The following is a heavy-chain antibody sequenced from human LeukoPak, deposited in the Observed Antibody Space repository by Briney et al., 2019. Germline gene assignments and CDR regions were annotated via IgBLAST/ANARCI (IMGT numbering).Heavy chain of an antibody. CDR1: GGSISSYY. CDR2: IYYSGST. Sequence: SETLSLTCSVSGGSISSYYWSWIRQLPGKGLEWIGYIYYSGSTNYNPSLKSRVTISVDTSKNQFSLKLSSVTAADTAVYYCARDNWNYGSSMDVWGQGTTVTVSS. CDR3: ARDNWNYGSSMDV. D-gene: IGHD1-7*01. V-gene: IGHV4-59*01. J-gene: IGHJ6*02.